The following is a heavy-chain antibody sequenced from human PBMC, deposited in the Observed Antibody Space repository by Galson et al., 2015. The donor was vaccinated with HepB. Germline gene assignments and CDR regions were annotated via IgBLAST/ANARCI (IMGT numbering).Heavy chain of an antibody. J-gene: IGHJ5*02. CDR3: ARQGYSDSSDYHRGASRFEIKYFDP. D-gene: IGHD3-22*01. V-gene: IGHV4-39*01. CDR2: IYHTGNS. Sequence: ETLSLTCNVSGGSIESRGHFWGWIRQPPGKGLEWIGNIYHTGNSYYNPSLESRVTISVDTSRNQFSLDLNSVTAADTAVYYCARQGYSDSSDYHRGASRFEIKYFDPWGLGTPVTVSS. CDR1: GGSIESRGHF.